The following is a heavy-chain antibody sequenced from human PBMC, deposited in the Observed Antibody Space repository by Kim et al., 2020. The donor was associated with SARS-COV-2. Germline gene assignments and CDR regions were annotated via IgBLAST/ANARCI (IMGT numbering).Heavy chain of an antibody. V-gene: IGHV3-74*01. D-gene: IGHD1-26*01. CDR3: TNDNPELGEY. J-gene: IGHJ4*02. Sequence: NYAESEEGRFTVSRDNVKNTVSLQKNSLRVEDTAIYYCTNDNPELGEYWGQGTQVTVTS.